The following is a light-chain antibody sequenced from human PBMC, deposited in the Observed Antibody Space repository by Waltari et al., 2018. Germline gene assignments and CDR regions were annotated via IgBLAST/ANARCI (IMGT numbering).Light chain of an antibody. Sequence: DIQMTQSPSSLSASVGDRVTITCRASQSISNYFNWDQQQPGKAPKLRIYAAASLQSGVPSRFSGSGSGTDFTLTISSLQPEEFATYYCQQSYSTPYTFGQGTKLEIK. J-gene: IGKJ2*01. CDR3: QQSYSTPYT. V-gene: IGKV1-39*01. CDR1: QSISNY. CDR2: AAA.